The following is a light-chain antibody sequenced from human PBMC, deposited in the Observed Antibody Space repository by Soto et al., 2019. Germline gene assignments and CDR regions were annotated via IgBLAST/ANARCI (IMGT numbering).Light chain of an antibody. CDR3: GSYAGVTSVI. CDR2: EVT. J-gene: IGLJ2*01. V-gene: IGLV2-23*02. CDR1: SSDVGTYNL. Sequence: QSVLTQPASVSGSPGQSITISCTGTSSDVGTYNLVSWYQRHPGKAPTLMIYEVTKRPSGVSNRFSGSKSGNTASLTISGLQAEDEADYYCGSYAGVTSVIFGGGTKLTVL.